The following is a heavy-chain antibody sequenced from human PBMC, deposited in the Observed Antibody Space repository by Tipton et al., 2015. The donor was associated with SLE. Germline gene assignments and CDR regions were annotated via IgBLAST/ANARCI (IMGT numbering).Heavy chain of an antibody. D-gene: IGHD5-18*01. CDR3: ARASVGYNYADY. CDR2: IYTTGST. CDR1: GDSIGSGGYH. V-gene: IGHV4-61*09. Sequence: TLSLTCTVSGDSIGSGGYHWTWIRQPAGKGLEYIGHIYTTGSTAYNTSLESRVTISLDTSKNQLSLRLNSVTAADTAVYYCARASVGYNYADYWGQGTLVTVSS. J-gene: IGHJ4*02.